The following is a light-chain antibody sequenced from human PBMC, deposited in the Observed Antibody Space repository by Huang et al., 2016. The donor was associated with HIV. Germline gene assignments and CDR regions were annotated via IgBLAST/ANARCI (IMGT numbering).Light chain of an antibody. CDR2: ATS. Sequence: DIQMTQSPSALSASVGDRVTIICRASQGSSKSLAWYQQKQGKAPKILLYATSKLESGVPARFSGSGSGTHYTLTISTLQPEDLATYYCQQYQSVPWTFGQGTKV. CDR1: QGSSKS. V-gene: IGKV1-NL1*01. J-gene: IGKJ1*01. CDR3: QQYQSVPWT.